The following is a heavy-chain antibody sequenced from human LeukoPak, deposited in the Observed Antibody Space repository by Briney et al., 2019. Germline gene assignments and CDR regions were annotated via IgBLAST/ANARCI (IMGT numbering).Heavy chain of an antibody. CDR1: GFTFSSYA. V-gene: IGHV3-23*01. CDR2: ISGSGGST. D-gene: IGHD2-15*01. J-gene: IGHJ6*02. CDR3: AKDLGYCSGGSCSSPL. Sequence: PGGSLRLSCAASGFTFSSYAMSWVRQAPGKGLEWVSAISGSGGSTYYADSVKGRFTISRDNSKNTLYLQMNSLRAEDTAVYYCAKDLGYCSGGSCSSPLWGQGTTVTVSS.